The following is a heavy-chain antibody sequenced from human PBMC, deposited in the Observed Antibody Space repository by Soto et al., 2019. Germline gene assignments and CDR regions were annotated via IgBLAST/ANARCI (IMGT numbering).Heavy chain of an antibody. CDR2: ISSSSTTK. V-gene: IGHV3-48*01. J-gene: IGHJ5*02. Sequence: GGSLRLSCAASGFTFSSYSMNWVRQAPGKGLEWVSYISSSSTTKYYADYVKGRFTISRDNAKNSLYLQMNSLRAEDTAVYYFARDGCSGSNCLNWFDPWGQGTLVTVAS. CDR1: GFTFSSYS. CDR3: ARDGCSGSNCLNWFDP. D-gene: IGHD2-15*01.